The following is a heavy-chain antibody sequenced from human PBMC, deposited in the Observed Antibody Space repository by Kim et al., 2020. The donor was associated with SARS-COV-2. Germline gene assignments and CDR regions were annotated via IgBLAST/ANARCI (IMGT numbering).Heavy chain of an antibody. V-gene: IGHV1-8*01. D-gene: IGHD6-19*01. CDR1: GYTFTSYD. CDR2: MNPNSGIT. J-gene: IGHJ5*02. CDR3: ARGRGSKQWLSTVRFDP. Sequence: ASVKVSCKASGYTFTSYDINWVRQATGQGLEWMGWMNPNSGITGYAQKFQGRVTMTRNTSISTAYMELSSLRSEDTAVYYCARGRGSKQWLSTVRFDPWGQGTLVTVSS.